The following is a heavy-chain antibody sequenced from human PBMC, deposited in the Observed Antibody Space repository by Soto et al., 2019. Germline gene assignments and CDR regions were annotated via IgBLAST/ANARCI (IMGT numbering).Heavy chain of an antibody. J-gene: IGHJ4*02. CDR1: GFTFRRHA. D-gene: IGHD3-10*01. Sequence: QVHLVESGGGVVQPGRSLRLSCAASGFTFRRHAVHWVRQAPGKGLEWVAVVSSDGSAKYYLDSVKGRFTSSRDNSKNTALLQLNSLSSEDTAVYYCARSRSGAVADSFDSWGQGTLVTVST. CDR3: ARSRSGAVADSFDS. V-gene: IGHV3-30*04. CDR2: VSSDGSAK.